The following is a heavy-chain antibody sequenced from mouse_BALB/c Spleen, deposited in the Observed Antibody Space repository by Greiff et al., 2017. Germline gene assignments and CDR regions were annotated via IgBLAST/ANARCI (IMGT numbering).Heavy chain of an antibody. CDR3: ARQVRDAMDY. CDR1: GYTFTDYA. D-gene: IGHD2-14*01. Sequence: QVQLKQSGAELVRPGVSVKISCKGSGYTFTDYAMHWVKQSHAKSLEWIGVISTYYGDASYNQKFKGKATMTVDKSSSTAYMELARLTSEDSAIYYCARQVRDAMDYWGQGTSVTVSS. CDR2: ISTYYGDA. V-gene: IGHV1S137*01. J-gene: IGHJ4*01.